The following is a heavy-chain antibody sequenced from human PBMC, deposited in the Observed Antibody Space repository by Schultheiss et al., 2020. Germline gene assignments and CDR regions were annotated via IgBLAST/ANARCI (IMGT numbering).Heavy chain of an antibody. CDR2: IYYSGST. Sequence: SQTLSLTCTVSGGSISSGSYYWSWIRQPAGKGLEWIGRIYYSGSTYYNPSLKSRVTISVDTSKNQFSLKLSSVTAADTAVYYCARDCGEYCGGDCYSIDAFDIWGQGTMVTVSS. D-gene: IGHD2-21*01. CDR1: GGSISSGSYY. J-gene: IGHJ3*02. V-gene: IGHV4-61*02. CDR3: ARDCGEYCGGDCYSIDAFDI.